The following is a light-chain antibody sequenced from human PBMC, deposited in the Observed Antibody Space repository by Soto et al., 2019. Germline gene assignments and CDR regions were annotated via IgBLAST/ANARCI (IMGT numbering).Light chain of an antibody. CDR3: SSYTSSRAYV. Sequence: QSVLTQPRAVSGSAGQSITISCTGTSSDVGGYNYVSWYQQQSGKAPKLMIHEVSNRPSGVSNRFSGSKSGNTASLTISGLQAEDEADYYCSSYTSSRAYVFGIGTKVTVL. J-gene: IGLJ1*01. CDR2: EVS. CDR1: SSDVGGYNY. V-gene: IGLV2-14*01.